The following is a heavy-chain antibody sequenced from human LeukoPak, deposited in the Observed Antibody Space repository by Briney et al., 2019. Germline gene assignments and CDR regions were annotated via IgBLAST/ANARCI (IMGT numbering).Heavy chain of an antibody. Sequence: ASVKVSCKASGYTFTGYYMHWVRQAPGQGLEWMGWINPNSGGTNYAQKFQGRVTMTRDTSISTAYMELSSLRSEDTAVYYCARGPTRGYDFWSGYETYYYYYYMDVWGKGTTVTVSS. J-gene: IGHJ6*03. CDR2: INPNSGGT. D-gene: IGHD3-3*01. CDR3: ARGPTRGYDFWSGYETYYYYYYMDV. V-gene: IGHV1-2*02. CDR1: GYTFTGYY.